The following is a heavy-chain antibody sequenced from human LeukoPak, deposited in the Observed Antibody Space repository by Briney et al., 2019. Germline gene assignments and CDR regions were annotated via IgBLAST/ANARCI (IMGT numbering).Heavy chain of an antibody. CDR3: ARAKSIITEVRGAVPGRFDF. Sequence: SETLSLTCAVSGYSISSGYYWGWIRQSPGKGLEWIGSAYHNGRTYCSPSLKSRVTISVDTSKNQVSLKLSSVTAADTAVYYCARAKSIITEVRGAVPGRFDFWGQGTLVTVSS. D-gene: IGHD3-10*01. V-gene: IGHV4-38-2*01. CDR1: GYSISSGYY. J-gene: IGHJ4*02. CDR2: AYHNGRT.